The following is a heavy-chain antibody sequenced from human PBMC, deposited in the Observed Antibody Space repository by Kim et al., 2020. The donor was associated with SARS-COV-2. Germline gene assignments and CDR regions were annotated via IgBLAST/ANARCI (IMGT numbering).Heavy chain of an antibody. Sequence: SLKRRVTISVDTSKNQFSLKLSSVTAADTAVYYCARRRITIFGVVIDLDYWGQGTLVTVSS. J-gene: IGHJ4*02. CDR3: ARRRITIFGVVIDLDY. D-gene: IGHD3-3*01. V-gene: IGHV4-34*01.